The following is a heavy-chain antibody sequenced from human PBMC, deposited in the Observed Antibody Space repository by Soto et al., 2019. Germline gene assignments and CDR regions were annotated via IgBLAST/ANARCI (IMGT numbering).Heavy chain of an antibody. V-gene: IGHV1-69*13. J-gene: IGHJ6*02. CDR1: GGTFSSYA. CDR3: ARDLNYGDYEYYYYYYSGMDV. D-gene: IGHD4-17*01. CDR2: IIPIFGTA. Sequence: SVKVSCKASGGTFSSYAISWVRQAPGQGLEWMGGIIPIFGTANYAQKFQGRVTITADESTSTAYMELSSLRSEDTAVYYCARDLNYGDYEYYYYYYSGMDVWGQGTTVTVSS.